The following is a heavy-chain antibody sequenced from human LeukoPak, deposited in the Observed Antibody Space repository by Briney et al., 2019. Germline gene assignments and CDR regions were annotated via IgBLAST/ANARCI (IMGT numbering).Heavy chain of an antibody. CDR1: GSRFTSYW. V-gene: IGHV5-51*01. D-gene: IGHD5-18*01. CDR2: IYPGDSDT. J-gene: IGHJ5*02. CDR3: ARHHRAMVSS. Sequence: GESLKISCKGSGSRFTSYWIGWVRPMPGKGLEWMGIIYPGDSDTRYSPSFQGQVTISADKSISTAYLQWSSLKASDTAMYYCARHHRAMVSSWGQGTLVTVSS.